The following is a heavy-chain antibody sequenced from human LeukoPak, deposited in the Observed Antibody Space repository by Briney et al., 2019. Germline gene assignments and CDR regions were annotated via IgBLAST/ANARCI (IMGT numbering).Heavy chain of an antibody. Sequence: ASVKVSCKASGYTFTSYGISWVRQAPGQGLEWMGWISAYNGNTNYAQKLQGRVTMTTDTSTSTAYMELRSLRSDDTAVYYCARDRIVVVPAAPVGFDYWGQGTLVTVSS. J-gene: IGHJ4*02. V-gene: IGHV1-18*01. CDR1: GYTFTSYG. CDR2: ISAYNGNT. D-gene: IGHD2-2*01. CDR3: ARDRIVVVPAAPVGFDY.